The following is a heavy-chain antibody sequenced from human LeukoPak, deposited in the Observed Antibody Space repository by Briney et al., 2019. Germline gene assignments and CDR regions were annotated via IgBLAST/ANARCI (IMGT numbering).Heavy chain of an antibody. V-gene: IGHV1-18*04. J-gene: IGHJ6*02. CDR2: ISAYNGNT. Sequence: GASVKVSCRASGYTFTGYYMHWVRQAPGQGLEWMGWISAYNGNTNYAQKLQGRVTMTTDTSTSTAYMELRSLRSDDTAVYYCARESYDILTGYSYYYYYGVDVWGQGTTVTVSS. CDR1: GYTFTGYY. D-gene: IGHD3-9*01. CDR3: ARESYDILTGYSYYYYYGVDV.